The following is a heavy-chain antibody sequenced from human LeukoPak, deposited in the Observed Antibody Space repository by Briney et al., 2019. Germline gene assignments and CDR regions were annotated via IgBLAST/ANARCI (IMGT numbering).Heavy chain of an antibody. CDR2: IRSKANNYAT. Sequence: GGSLRLSCAASGFTFSGSAMHWVRQASGKGQEWVGRIRSKANNYATAYAASVKGRFTISRDDSKNTAYLQMDSLEIEDTPVYYCASPYCSDGVCYPGYWGQGALVTVSS. D-gene: IGHD2-8*01. CDR3: ASPYCSDGVCYPGY. V-gene: IGHV3-73*01. J-gene: IGHJ4*02. CDR1: GFTFSGSA.